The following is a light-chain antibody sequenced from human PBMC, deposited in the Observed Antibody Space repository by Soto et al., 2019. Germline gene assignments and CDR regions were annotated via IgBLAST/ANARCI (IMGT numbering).Light chain of an antibody. Sequence: DIQMTQSPSSLSASVGDRVTITCRASQTIRNSLNWYQHKVGKAPELLIYAASSLKSGVPSRFSGSGSGPDFTLTISSLRPEDFATYYCQQTYSTPFTFGPGTMVDIK. CDR1: QTIRNS. CDR2: AAS. J-gene: IGKJ3*01. V-gene: IGKV1-39*01. CDR3: QQTYSTPFT.